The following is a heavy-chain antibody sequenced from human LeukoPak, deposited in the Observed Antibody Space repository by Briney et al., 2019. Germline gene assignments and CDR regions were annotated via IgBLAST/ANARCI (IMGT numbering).Heavy chain of an antibody. Sequence: SQILSLTCAISGDSVSSNSAAWNWIRQSPSRGLECLGRTYYRTKWYNDYAVSVKSRITINPDTSKNQFSLQLNSVTPEDTAVYYCAREVSWGSWDWFDPWGQGTLVTVSS. CDR1: GDSVSSNSAA. J-gene: IGHJ5*02. CDR2: TYYRTKWYN. CDR3: AREVSWGSWDWFDP. D-gene: IGHD7-27*01. V-gene: IGHV6-1*01.